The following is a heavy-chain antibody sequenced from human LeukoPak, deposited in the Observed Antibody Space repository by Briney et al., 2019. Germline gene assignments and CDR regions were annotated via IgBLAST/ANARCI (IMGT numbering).Heavy chain of an antibody. V-gene: IGHV3-33*01. D-gene: IGHD3-10*01. CDR3: ARDSDYYGSGSYYIRAGRRNAIDY. Sequence: HPGRSPRLSCAASGFTFSSYGMHWVRQAPGKGLEWVAVIWYDGSNKYYADSVKGRFTISRDNSKNTLYLQMNSLRAEDTAVYYCARDSDYYGSGSYYIRAGRRNAIDYWGQGTLVTVSS. J-gene: IGHJ4*02. CDR1: GFTFSSYG. CDR2: IWYDGSNK.